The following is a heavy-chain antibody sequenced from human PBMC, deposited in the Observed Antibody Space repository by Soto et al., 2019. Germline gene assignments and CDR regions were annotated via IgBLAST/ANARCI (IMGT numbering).Heavy chain of an antibody. V-gene: IGHV1-69*08. CDR1: GGTFSIYT. J-gene: IGHJ6*02. CDR3: ARDLRIVVVPAADRDYYYYGMAV. D-gene: IGHD2-2*01. Sequence: QVQLVQSGAEVKKPGSSVKVSCKASGGTFSIYTISWVRQAPGQGLEWMGRIIPILGIANYAQKFQGRVRITADKSTSTAYIELSSLRSEDTAVYSCARDLRIVVVPAADRDYYYYGMAVWGQGTTVTFSS. CDR2: IIPILGIA.